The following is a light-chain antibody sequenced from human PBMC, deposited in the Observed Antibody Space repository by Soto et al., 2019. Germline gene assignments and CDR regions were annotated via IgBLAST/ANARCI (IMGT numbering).Light chain of an antibody. V-gene: IGKV1-17*03. CDR1: QDITSY. CDR3: LQHNRYPWT. J-gene: IGKJ1*01. Sequence: DIQMTQSPSAVSASVGARVTITCRTSQDITSYLVWFQQKPGKVPESLIYGATNLQSGVPSRFSGSGSGTECTLTISSLQPEDFATYYCLQHNRYPWTLGQGTKVDIK. CDR2: GAT.